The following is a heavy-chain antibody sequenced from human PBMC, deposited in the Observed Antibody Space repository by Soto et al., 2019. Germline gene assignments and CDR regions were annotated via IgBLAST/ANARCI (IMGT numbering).Heavy chain of an antibody. CDR1: GFTFSNFA. V-gene: IGHV3-48*02. J-gene: IGHJ4*02. CDR3: ARDPSNVNRHVADCDF. D-gene: IGHD3-16*01. Sequence: EVQLVASGGGLVQPGGSLRLSCEASGFTFSNFAMNWVRRAPGKGPEWVSYLSGSSRAINYADSVKGRFIVSRYNAKNSVLLQRNSLRYEDSAVYYCARDPSNVNRHVADCDFWGQGTLVTVSS. CDR2: LSGSSRAI.